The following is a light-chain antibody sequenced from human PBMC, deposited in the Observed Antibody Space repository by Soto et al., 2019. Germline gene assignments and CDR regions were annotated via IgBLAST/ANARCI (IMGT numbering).Light chain of an antibody. V-gene: IGKV3-20*01. Sequence: EIVLTQSPGSLSLSPGARATLSCRASQSVTSDFLAWYQHKPGQAPRLLIYGASSRATGIPDRFTGSGSGIDFTLTISRLEVEDFALYYCHNYGDGRDTLGQGTKLEIK. CDR1: QSVTSDF. CDR2: GAS. J-gene: IGKJ2*01. CDR3: HNYGDGRDT.